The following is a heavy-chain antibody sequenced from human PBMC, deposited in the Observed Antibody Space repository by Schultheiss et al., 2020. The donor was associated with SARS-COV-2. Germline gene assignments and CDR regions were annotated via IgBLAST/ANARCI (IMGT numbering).Heavy chain of an antibody. D-gene: IGHD3-10*01. J-gene: IGHJ4*02. CDR2: IYYSGST. CDR1: GGSISSYY. V-gene: IGHV4-59*12. CDR3: ARAMVRGVIIG. Sequence: SETLSLTCTVSGGSISSYYWSWIRQPPGKGLEWIGYIYYSGSTNYNPSLKSRVTISVDKSKNQFSLKLSSVTAADTAVYYCARAMVRGVIIGWGQGTLVTVSS.